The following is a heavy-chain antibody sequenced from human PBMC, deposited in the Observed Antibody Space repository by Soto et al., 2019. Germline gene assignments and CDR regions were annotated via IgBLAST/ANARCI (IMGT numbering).Heavy chain of an antibody. J-gene: IGHJ4*02. D-gene: IGHD3-22*01. CDR3: ARDPGDYYDSSGYYPYYFDY. Sequence: QVQLVQSGAEVKKPGSSVKVSCKASGGTFSSYAISWVRQAPGQGLEWMGGLIPIFGTANYAQKFQGRVTITADESTSTAYMELSSLRSEDTAVYYCARDPGDYYDSSGYYPYYFDYWGQGTLVTVSS. V-gene: IGHV1-69*12. CDR1: GGTFSSYA. CDR2: LIPIFGTA.